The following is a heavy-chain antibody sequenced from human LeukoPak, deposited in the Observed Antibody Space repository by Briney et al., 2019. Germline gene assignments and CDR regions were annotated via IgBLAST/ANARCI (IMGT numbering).Heavy chain of an antibody. Sequence: SSQTLSLACTVSGGSISSGDYYWSWIRQPPGKGLEWIGYIYYSGSTYYNPSLKSRVTISVDTSKNQFSLKLSSVTAADTAVYYCARSTVTTGGLDSWGRETLVPVP. J-gene: IGHJ5*01. D-gene: IGHD4-17*01. CDR3: ARSTVTTGGLDS. V-gene: IGHV4-30-4*01. CDR1: GGSISSGDYY. CDR2: IYYSGST.